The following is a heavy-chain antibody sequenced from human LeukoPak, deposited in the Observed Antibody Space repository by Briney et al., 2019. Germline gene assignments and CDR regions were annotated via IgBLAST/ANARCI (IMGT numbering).Heavy chain of an antibody. CDR1: GGTFSSYA. CDR2: IIPIFGTA. J-gene: IGHJ4*02. D-gene: IGHD4-17*01. V-gene: IGHV1-69*05. CDR3: AVDNVITTVTTDY. Sequence: SVKVSCKASGGTFSSYAISWVRQAPGQGRGWMGRIIPIFGTANYAQKFQGRVTITTDESTSTAYMELSSLRSEDTAVYYCAVDNVITTVTTDYWGQGTLVTVSS.